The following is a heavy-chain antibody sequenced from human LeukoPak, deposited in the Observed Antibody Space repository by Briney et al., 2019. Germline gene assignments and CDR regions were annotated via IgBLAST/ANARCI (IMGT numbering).Heavy chain of an antibody. J-gene: IGHJ3*02. V-gene: IGHV4-4*02. Sequence: SETLSLTCVVSGGSISSSNWWSWVRQPPGKGLEWIGEIYHSGSSNYNPSLKSRVTISVDKSKNQFSLKLSSLTAADTAVYYCARKADCSGGSCPTGAFDIWGQGTMVTVSS. CDR2: IYHSGSS. CDR3: ARKADCSGGSCPTGAFDI. D-gene: IGHD2-15*01. CDR1: GGSISSSNW.